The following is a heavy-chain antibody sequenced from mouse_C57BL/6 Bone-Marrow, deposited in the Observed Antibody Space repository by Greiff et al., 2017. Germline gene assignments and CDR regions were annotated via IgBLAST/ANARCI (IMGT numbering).Heavy chain of an antibody. CDR1: GFNIKDDY. CDR3: TTLNDYDGLDY. V-gene: IGHV14-4*01. CDR2: IDPENGDT. Sequence: EVQLQESGAELVRPGASVKLSCTASGFNIKDDYMHWVKQRPEQGLEWIGWIDPENGDTEYASKFQGKATITADTSSNTAYLQLSSLTSEDTAVYYCTTLNDYDGLDYWGQGTTLTVSS. J-gene: IGHJ2*01. D-gene: IGHD2-4*01.